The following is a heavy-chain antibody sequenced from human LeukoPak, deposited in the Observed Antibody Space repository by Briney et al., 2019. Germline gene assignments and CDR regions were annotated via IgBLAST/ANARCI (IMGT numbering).Heavy chain of an antibody. D-gene: IGHD3-22*01. J-gene: IGHJ4*02. Sequence: ASVKVSCKTSGYTFTSYFMHWVRQAPGQGLEWMGVINPTGTSTSYAQKFQGRVTMTRDMSTSTVYMELSSLGSEDTAVYYCARGISQDSSGYSSPLFKYWGQGTLVTVSS. CDR1: GYTFTSYF. CDR2: INPTGTST. CDR3: ARGISQDSSGYSSPLFKY. V-gene: IGHV1-46*01.